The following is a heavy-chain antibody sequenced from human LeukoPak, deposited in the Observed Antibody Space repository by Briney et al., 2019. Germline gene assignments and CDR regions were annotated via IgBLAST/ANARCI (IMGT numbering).Heavy chain of an antibody. CDR3: TREIEQGGVDY. CDR1: GYSFTSYG. D-gene: IGHD1-26*01. J-gene: IGHJ4*02. V-gene: IGHV1-18*01. CDR2: ISAYNGNT. Sequence: ASVKVSCKASGYSFTSYGISWVRQAPGQGVEWMGWISAYNGNTNYAQKFQGRVTITADKSTSTAYMELSSLRAEDTAVYYCTREIEQGGVDYWGQGTLVTVSS.